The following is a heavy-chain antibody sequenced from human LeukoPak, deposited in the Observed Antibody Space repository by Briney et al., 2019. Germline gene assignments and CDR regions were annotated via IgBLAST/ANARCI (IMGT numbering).Heavy chain of an antibody. D-gene: IGHD3-10*01. Sequence: SVKVSCKASGGTFSSYAISWVRQAPGQGLEWMGGIIPIFGTANYAQKFQGRVTITADESTSTAYMELSSLRSEDTAVYYCARDRMVRGVIMPDAFDIWGQGTMVTVSS. J-gene: IGHJ3*02. CDR3: ARDRMVRGVIMPDAFDI. CDR2: IIPIFGTA. V-gene: IGHV1-69*13. CDR1: GGTFSSYA.